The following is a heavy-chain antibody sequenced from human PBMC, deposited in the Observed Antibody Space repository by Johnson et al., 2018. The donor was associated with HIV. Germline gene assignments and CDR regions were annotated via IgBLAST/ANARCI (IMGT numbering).Heavy chain of an antibody. J-gene: IGHJ3*02. D-gene: IGHD6-13*01. CDR3: AGFSGEWEGRGRAGAFDI. V-gene: IGHV3-11*04. Sequence: VQLVESGGGLVKPGGSLRLSCAASGFSFSDYYMTWIRQAPGKGLEWVSYISSSGSTIYYADSVKGRFTISRDNSKNTRYLQMNSLRAEDTAVYYCAGFSGEWEGRGRAGAFDIWGQGTMVTVSS. CDR1: GFSFSDYY. CDR2: ISSSGSTI.